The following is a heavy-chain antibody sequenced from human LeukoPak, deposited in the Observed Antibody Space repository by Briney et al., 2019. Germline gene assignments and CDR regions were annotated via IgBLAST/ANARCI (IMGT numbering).Heavy chain of an antibody. CDR2: IIPIFGTA. CDR1: GGTFSSYA. CDR3: ARDRALWSSSPEGSSAFDI. D-gene: IGHD6-6*01. V-gene: IGHV1-69*13. J-gene: IGHJ3*02. Sequence: SVKVSCKASGGTFSSYAISWVRQDPGQGLEWMGEIIPIFGTANYAQKFQGRVTITADESTSTAYMELSSLRSEDTAVYYCARDRALWSSSPEGSSAFDIWGQGTMVTVSS.